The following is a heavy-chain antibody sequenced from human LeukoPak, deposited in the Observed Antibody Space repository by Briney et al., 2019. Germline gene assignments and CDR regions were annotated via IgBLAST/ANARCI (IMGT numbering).Heavy chain of an antibody. CDR1: GYTFTSYG. D-gene: IGHD1-26*01. J-gene: IGHJ4*02. CDR3: ARQSTGSYYSPIDY. V-gene: IGHV1-18*01. Sequence: ASVKVSCKASGYTFTSYGVSWVRQAPGQGLEWMGWVSTYNGNTKYAQNLQGRVTTTTDTSTSTAYMELRSLRSDDTAMYYCARQSTGSYYSPIDYWGQGTLVTVSS. CDR2: VSTYNGNT.